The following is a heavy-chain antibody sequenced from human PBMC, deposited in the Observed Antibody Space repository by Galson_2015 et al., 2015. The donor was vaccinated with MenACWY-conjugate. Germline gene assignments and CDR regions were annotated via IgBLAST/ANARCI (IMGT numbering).Heavy chain of an antibody. J-gene: IGHJ3*02. Sequence: SLRLSCAVSDINFEDYGMHWVRQAPGKGLEWVSGLSWNNFTIAYADSVKGRFTISRDNAKNSLYLQMNSLRVEDTALYYCAKDILRAQYCSGGRCYPEGAFHIWGQGTMVTVSS. D-gene: IGHD2-15*01. V-gene: IGHV3-9*01. CDR3: AKDILRAQYCSGGRCYPEGAFHI. CDR1: DINFEDYG. CDR2: LSWNNFTI.